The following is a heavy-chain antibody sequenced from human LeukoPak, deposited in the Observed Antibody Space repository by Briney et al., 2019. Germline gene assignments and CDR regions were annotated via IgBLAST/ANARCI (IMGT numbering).Heavy chain of an antibody. CDR3: ATHVYDILTGYMEFDY. CDR1: GGSISSYY. CDR2: IYYSGST. V-gene: IGHV4-59*01. J-gene: IGHJ4*02. Sequence: SETLSLTCTVSGGSISSYYWSWIRQPPGKGLEWIGYIYYSGSTNYNPSLKSRVTISVDTSKNQFSLKLSSVTAADTAVYYCATHVYDILTGYMEFDYWGQGTLVTVSS. D-gene: IGHD3-9*01.